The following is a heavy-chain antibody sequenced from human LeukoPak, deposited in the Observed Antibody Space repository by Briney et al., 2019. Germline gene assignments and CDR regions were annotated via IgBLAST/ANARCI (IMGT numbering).Heavy chain of an antibody. J-gene: IGHJ4*02. CDR2: ISGSGGST. D-gene: IGHD6-13*01. CDR3: AKDRYTPNYIAADAEPFDY. Sequence: GGSLRLSCAASGFTFSSYAMSWVRQAPGKGLEWVSAISGSGGSTYYADSVKGRFTISRDNSKNTLYLQMNSLRAEDTAVYYCAKDRYTPNYIAADAEPFDYWGQGTLVTVSS. CDR1: GFTFSSYA. V-gene: IGHV3-23*01.